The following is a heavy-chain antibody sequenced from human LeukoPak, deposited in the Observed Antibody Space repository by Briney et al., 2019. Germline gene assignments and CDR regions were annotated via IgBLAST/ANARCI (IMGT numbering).Heavy chain of an antibody. J-gene: IGHJ1*01. Sequence: SETLSLTCTVSGGSVSGSTYYWGWIRQPPGKGLEWIGSVYYSGSTYYNSSLKSRITISVDTSRKHFSLKLSSVTAADTAVYYCARPKYYYDSSGFPAEYFQHWGQGTLVTVSS. V-gene: IGHV4-39*02. D-gene: IGHD3-22*01. CDR1: GGSVSGSTYY. CDR3: ARPKYYYDSSGFPAEYFQH. CDR2: VYYSGST.